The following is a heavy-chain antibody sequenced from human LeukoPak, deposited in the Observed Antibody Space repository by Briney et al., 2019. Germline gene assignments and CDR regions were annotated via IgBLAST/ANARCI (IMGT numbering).Heavy chain of an antibody. CDR1: GFAFSNYD. D-gene: IGHD3-3*01. V-gene: IGHV3-13*01. Sequence: GGSLRLSCATSGFAFSNYDMHWVRQGSGKSLEWVSAISTGGDTYYPGSVKGRFTISRENAKNSVYLQMNSLRAGDAAVYYCARGYGFFSYYGLDVWGQGTTVTVSS. CDR3: ARGYGFFSYYGLDV. J-gene: IGHJ6*02. CDR2: ISTGGDT.